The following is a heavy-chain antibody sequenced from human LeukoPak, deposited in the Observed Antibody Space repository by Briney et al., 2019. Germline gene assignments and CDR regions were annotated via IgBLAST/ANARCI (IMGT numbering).Heavy chain of an antibody. D-gene: IGHD2-15*01. V-gene: IGHV4-39*07. J-gene: IGHJ5*02. CDR3: ARSGLRYCSGGSCQRWFDP. CDR1: GGSISSSSYY. CDR2: IYYSGST. Sequence: SETLSLTCTVSGGSISSSSYYWGWIRQPPGKGLEWIGSIYYSGSTYYNPSLKSRVTISVDRSKNQFSLKLSSVTAADTAVYYCARSGLRYCSGGSCQRWFDPWGQGTLVTVSS.